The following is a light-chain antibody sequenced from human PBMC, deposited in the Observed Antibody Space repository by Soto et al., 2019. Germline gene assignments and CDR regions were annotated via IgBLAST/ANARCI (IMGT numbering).Light chain of an antibody. CDR2: EVS. V-gene: IGLV2-8*01. Sequence: QSALTQPPSASGSPGQSVTISCTGTSSDVGGCKFVSWYQQYPGKAPKLIIYEVSKRPSGVPDRFSGFKSGNAASLTVSGLRAEDEADYYCSSCAGSNNPYVFGTGTKLTVL. CDR1: SSDVGGCKF. J-gene: IGLJ1*01. CDR3: SSCAGSNNPYV.